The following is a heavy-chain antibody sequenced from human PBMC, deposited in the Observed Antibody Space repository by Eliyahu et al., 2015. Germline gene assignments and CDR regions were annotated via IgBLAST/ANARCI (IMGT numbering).Heavy chain of an antibody. CDR1: GYTFTSYG. Sequence: QFQLVQSGAEVKKPGASVXVSCXASGYTFTSYGXSWVRQAPGQGLEWMGWISAYNGNTNXAQKLQGRVTMTTDTSTSTAYMELRSLRSDDTAVYYCAICGYSYGYGLGFCYFDYWGQGTLVTVSS. J-gene: IGHJ4*02. CDR3: AICGYSYGYGLGFCYFDY. CDR2: ISAYNGNT. V-gene: IGHV1-18*01. D-gene: IGHD5-18*01.